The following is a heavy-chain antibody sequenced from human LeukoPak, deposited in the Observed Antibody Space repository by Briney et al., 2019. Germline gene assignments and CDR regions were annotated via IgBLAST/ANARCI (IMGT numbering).Heavy chain of an antibody. CDR3: ARGVVTPDWYFDL. V-gene: IGHV3-30-3*01. CDR2: ISYDGSNK. D-gene: IGHD4-23*01. J-gene: IGHJ2*01. Sequence: GRSLRLSCAASGFTFSSYAMHWDRQAPGKGLEWVAVISYDGSNKYYADSVKGRFTISRDNSKNTLYLQMNSLRAEDTAVYYCARGVVTPDWYFDLWGRGTLVTVSS. CDR1: GFTFSSYA.